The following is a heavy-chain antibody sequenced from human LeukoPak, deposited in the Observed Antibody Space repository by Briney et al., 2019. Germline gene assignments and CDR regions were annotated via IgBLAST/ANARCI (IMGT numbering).Heavy chain of an antibody. CDR2: ISSSSSYT. J-gene: IGHJ4*02. Sequence: PGGSLRLSCAASGFTFSSYSMNWVRQAPGKGLEWVSSISSSSSYTYYADSVKGRFTISRDNSKNALYLQMNSLRAEDTAVYYCAKPSAYCGGDCYSDYFDYWGQGTLVTVSS. CDR1: GFTFSSYS. CDR3: AKPSAYCGGDCYSDYFDY. D-gene: IGHD2-21*02. V-gene: IGHV3-21*04.